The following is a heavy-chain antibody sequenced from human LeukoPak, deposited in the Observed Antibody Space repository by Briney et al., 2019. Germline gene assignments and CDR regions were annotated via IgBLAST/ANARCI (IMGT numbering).Heavy chain of an antibody. V-gene: IGHV4-59*08. D-gene: IGHD5-12*01. CDR2: IYYSGRT. J-gene: IGHJ4*02. Sequence: SETLSLTCTVSGGSISIYYWSWIRQPPGKGLEWIGYIYYSGRTNFNPSLKSRVTMSVDTSKNQFSLKLSSVTAADTAVYYCARHDIVATTSFDYWGQGTLVTVSS. CDR3: ARHDIVATTSFDY. CDR1: GGSISIYY.